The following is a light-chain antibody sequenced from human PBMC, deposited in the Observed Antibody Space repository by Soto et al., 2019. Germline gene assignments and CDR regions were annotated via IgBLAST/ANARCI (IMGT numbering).Light chain of an antibody. J-gene: IGKJ4*01. V-gene: IGKV1-39*01. CDR2: DXS. CDR1: QSIRLY. Sequence: IQMTQSPSSLAASSGDRVTLPXRASQSIRLYFNWYQQHPRXAPKXXXDDXSSLQRGVPSRFSGSGSGTDFTLTISSLQPEHFATYFCQQSNRSTPTFGGGTKVDIK. CDR3: QQSNRSTPT.